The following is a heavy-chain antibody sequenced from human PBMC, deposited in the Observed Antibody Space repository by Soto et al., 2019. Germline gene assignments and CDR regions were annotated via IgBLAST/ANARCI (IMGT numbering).Heavy chain of an antibody. CDR1: GFTFSSYA. CDR3: ARGDRGGSGSPASHYYSGLDV. D-gene: IGHD2-15*01. Sequence: DVQLLESGGHLEQLGGSLRLSCAASGFTFSSYAMSWVRQAPGKGLEWVSSVSAGGDMTYYSDSVKGRFTISRDNSNNVLFLQMNSLRIEDTALYYCARGDRGGSGSPASHYYSGLDVWGQGTTVTVS. J-gene: IGHJ6*02. V-gene: IGHV3-23*01. CDR2: VSAGGDMT.